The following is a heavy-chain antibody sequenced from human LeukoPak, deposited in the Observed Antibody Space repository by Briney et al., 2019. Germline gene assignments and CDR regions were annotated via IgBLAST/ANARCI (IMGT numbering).Heavy chain of an antibody. Sequence: GGSLRLSCSASGFTFSSFSMSWVRQAPGKGLEWVSAISGSGGSTYYADSVKGRFTISRDNSKNTLYLQMNSLRAEDTAVYYCAKDLSRVRPLYYFDYWGQGTLVTVSS. D-gene: IGHD1-1*01. CDR3: AKDLSRVRPLYYFDY. J-gene: IGHJ4*02. CDR1: GFTFSSFS. V-gene: IGHV3-23*01. CDR2: ISGSGGST.